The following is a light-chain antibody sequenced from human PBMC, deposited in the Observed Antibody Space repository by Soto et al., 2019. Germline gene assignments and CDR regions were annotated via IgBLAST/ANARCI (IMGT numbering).Light chain of an antibody. V-gene: IGLV2-8*01. Sequence: QSALTRPPSASGSPGQSVTISCTGTSSDVGGYNYVSWYQQHPGKAPKLMIYEVSKRPSGVPDRFSGSKSGNTASLTVSGLQAEDEADYYCSSYGGSNNLVFGGGTKLTVL. J-gene: IGLJ2*01. CDR1: SSDVGGYNY. CDR3: SSYGGSNNLV. CDR2: EVS.